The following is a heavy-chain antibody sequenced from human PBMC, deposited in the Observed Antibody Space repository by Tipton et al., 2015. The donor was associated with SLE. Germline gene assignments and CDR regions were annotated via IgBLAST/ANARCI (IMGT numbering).Heavy chain of an antibody. CDR3: ARYYSTYIDS. CDR1: GGSISSYY. D-gene: IGHD4-11*01. CDR2: IYYSGST. V-gene: IGHV4-59*12. J-gene: IGHJ4*02. Sequence: TLSLTCTVSGGSISSYYWSWIRQPPGKGLEWIGYIYYSGSTNYNPSLKSRVTISVDTSKNQFSLNLSSVTAADTAVYYCARYYSTYIDSWGQGTLVTVSS.